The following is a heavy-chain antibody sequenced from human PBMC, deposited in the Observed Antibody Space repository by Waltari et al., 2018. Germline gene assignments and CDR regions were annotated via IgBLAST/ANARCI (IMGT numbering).Heavy chain of an antibody. CDR1: GFTFSDYE. CDR2: SSSTCSII. V-gene: IGHV3-48*03. J-gene: IGHJ4*02. CDR3: VRVASRRAGGDY. Sequence: EVQLVESGGNLVQPGGSLRLSCAASGFTFSDYEMNWVRQAPGKGLGWVAYSSSTCSIIYYADSVKGRFTNSRDNAKNSLFLQMNSLRADDTAVYYCVRVASRRAGGDYWGQGTLVTVSS.